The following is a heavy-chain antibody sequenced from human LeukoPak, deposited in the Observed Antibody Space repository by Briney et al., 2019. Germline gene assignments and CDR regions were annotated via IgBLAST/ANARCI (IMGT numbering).Heavy chain of an antibody. J-gene: IGHJ4*02. D-gene: IGHD3-9*01. CDR2: IGAGGENT. CDR1: GFTFSSYW. Sequence: GGSLRLSCAASGFTFSSYWMSWVRQAPGKGLEWVSTIGAGGENTYYADSVKGRFTISRDNSKNTVYLQMNSLSAEDTAVYYCAKGATPRLRFFDWFAAPDYWGQGTLVTVSS. V-gene: IGHV3-23*01. CDR3: AKGATPRLRFFDWFAAPDY.